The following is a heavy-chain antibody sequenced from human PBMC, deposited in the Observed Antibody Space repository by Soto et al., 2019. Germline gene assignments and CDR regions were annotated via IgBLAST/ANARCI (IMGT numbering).Heavy chain of an antibody. D-gene: IGHD5-12*01. CDR2: IYYSGST. CDR3: ARVVSNIVATKKGSGFDY. CDR1: GGSISSGGYY. V-gene: IGHV4-31*03. Sequence: SETLSLTCTVSGGSISSGGYYWSWIRQHPGKGLEWIGYIYYSGSTYYNPSLKSRVTISVDTSKNQFSLKLSSVTAADTAVYYCARVVSNIVATKKGSGFDYWGQGTLVTVSS. J-gene: IGHJ4*02.